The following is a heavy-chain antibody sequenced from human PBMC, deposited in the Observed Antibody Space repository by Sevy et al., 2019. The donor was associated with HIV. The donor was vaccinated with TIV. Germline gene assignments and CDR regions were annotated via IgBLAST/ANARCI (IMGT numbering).Heavy chain of an antibody. CDR3: ARVGSGWYREDYYYYMDV. V-gene: IGHV1-69*06. D-gene: IGHD6-19*01. CDR1: GGTFSSYA. CDR2: IIPMFGTA. Sequence: ASVKVSCKASGGTFSSYAISWVRQAPGQGLEWMGGIIPMFGTANYAQKFQGRVTITADKSTSTAYMELSSLRSEDTAVYYCARVGSGWYREDYYYYMDVWGKGTTVTVSS. J-gene: IGHJ6*03.